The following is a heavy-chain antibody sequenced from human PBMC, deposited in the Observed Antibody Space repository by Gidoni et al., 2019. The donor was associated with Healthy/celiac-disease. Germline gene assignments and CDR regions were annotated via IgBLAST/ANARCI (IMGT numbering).Heavy chain of an antibody. Sequence: EVQLLESGGGLVQPGGSLRLSCAASGFTFSSYARSWVRQAPGKGLEWVSAISGSGGSTYYADSVKGRFTISRDNSKNTLYLQMNSLRAEDTAVYYCAAGGDNWETHWYFDLWGRGTLVTVSS. D-gene: IGHD1-20*01. CDR1: GFTFSSYA. CDR2: ISGSGGST. CDR3: AAGGDNWETHWYFDL. V-gene: IGHV3-23*01. J-gene: IGHJ2*01.